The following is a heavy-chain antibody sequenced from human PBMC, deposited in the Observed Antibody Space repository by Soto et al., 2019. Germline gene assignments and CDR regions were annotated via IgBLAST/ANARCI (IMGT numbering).Heavy chain of an antibody. CDR3: ARGDSQVSSVFDY. J-gene: IGHJ4*02. CDR2: THYSGDT. Sequence: TLSLTCTVSGGPFPNGGYYWSWFRQEPGKGLEWIGYTHYSGDTSYNPSLRSRVTISTDTSKTQFSLRLRSVTSADTAVYYCARGDSQVSSVFDYWGQGMVVTVSS. CDR1: GGPFPNGGYY. D-gene: IGHD3-16*01. V-gene: IGHV4-31*03.